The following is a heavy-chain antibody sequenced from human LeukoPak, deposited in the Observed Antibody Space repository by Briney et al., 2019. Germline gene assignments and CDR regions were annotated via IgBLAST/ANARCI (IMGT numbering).Heavy chain of an antibody. CDR2: IYYSGST. Sequence: SETLSLTCTVSGGSISSSSYYWGWIRQPPGKGPEWIGSIYYSGSTYYNPSLKSRVTISVDTSKNQFSLKLSSVTAADTAVYYCARVSITMVRGALLFYYYYMDVWGKGTTVTVSS. D-gene: IGHD3-10*01. CDR3: ARVSITMVRGALLFYYYYMDV. V-gene: IGHV4-39*07. CDR1: GGSISSSSYY. J-gene: IGHJ6*03.